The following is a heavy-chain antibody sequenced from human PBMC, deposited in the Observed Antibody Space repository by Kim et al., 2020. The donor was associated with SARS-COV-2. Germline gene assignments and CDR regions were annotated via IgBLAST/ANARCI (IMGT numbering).Heavy chain of an antibody. D-gene: IGHD6-19*01. V-gene: IGHV3-11*06. CDR2: ISSSSSYT. J-gene: IGHJ6*02. CDR1: GFTFSDYY. CDR3: ARDSRAVAGQKEISYYYYYGMDI. Sequence: GGSLRLSCAASGFTFSDYYMSWIRQAPGKGLEWVSYISSSSSYTNYADSVKGRFTISRDNAKNSLYLQMDSLRAEDTAVYYCARDSRAVAGQKEISYYYYYGMDIWGQGTTVTVSS.